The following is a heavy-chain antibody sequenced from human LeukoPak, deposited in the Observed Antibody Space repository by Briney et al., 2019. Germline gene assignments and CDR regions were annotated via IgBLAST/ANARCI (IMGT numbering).Heavy chain of an antibody. CDR1: GFTFSSYS. J-gene: IGHJ4*02. Sequence: GGSLRLSCAASGFTFSSYSMNWVRQAPGKRLEWISYISGSGFTIHYADSVKGRFTISRDNAKNSLYLQTNSLRAEDTAVYYCARAGQEWFGELGFDQWGQGTLVIVSS. V-gene: IGHV3-48*04. CDR2: ISGSGFTI. CDR3: ARAGQEWFGELGFDQ. D-gene: IGHD3-10*01.